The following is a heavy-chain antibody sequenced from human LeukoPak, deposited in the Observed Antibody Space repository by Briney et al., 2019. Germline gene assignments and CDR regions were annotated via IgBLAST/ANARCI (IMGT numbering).Heavy chain of an antibody. J-gene: IGHJ4*02. CDR2: IYYSGST. CDR3: ARAPDARYYFDY. D-gene: IGHD2-2*01. CDR1: GGSISSYY. V-gene: IGHV4-39*07. Sequence: SETLSLTCTVSGGSISSYYWGWIRQPPGKGLEWIGSIYYSGSTYYNPSLKSRVTISVDTSKNQFSLKLSSVTAADTAVYYCARAPDARYYFDYWGQGTLVTVSS.